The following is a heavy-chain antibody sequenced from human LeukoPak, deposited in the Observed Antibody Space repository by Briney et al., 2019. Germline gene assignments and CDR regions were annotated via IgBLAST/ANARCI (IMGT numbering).Heavy chain of an antibody. CDR1: GFTFSAYG. V-gene: IGHV3-30*04. J-gene: IGHJ4*02. CDR2: ISYDGSYQ. CDR3: ARERRRDGYNYKDY. D-gene: IGHD5-24*01. Sequence: GGSLRLSCAVSGFTFSAYGMHWVRQAPGKGLEWVAVISYDGSYQAYADSVKGRFTVFRDSSKNTLYLQLNSLRPEDTGLYYCARERRRDGYNYKDYWGRGTQVSVSS.